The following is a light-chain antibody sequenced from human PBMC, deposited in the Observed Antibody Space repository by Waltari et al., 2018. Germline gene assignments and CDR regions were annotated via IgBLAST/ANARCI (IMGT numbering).Light chain of an antibody. CDR2: GNT. V-gene: IGLV1-40*01. CDR3: QSYDSSLSAVV. J-gene: IGLJ2*01. CDR1: SSNIGAPYD. Sequence: QSVLAQPPSVSGAPGQRVTISCNGSSSNIGAPYDVHWYQQLPGTAPQLLIYGNTHRPSGVPYRFSGSKSGTSASLAITGLQAEDEAEYYCQSYDSSLSAVVFGGGTKLTVL.